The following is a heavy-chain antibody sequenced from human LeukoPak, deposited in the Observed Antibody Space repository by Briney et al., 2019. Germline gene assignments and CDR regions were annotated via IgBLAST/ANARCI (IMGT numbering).Heavy chain of an antibody. D-gene: IGHD6-19*01. CDR2: ISYDGTDK. J-gene: IGHJ6*02. V-gene: IGHV3-30*18. CDR1: GFTFSVYG. Sequence: GGSLRLSCAASGFTFSVYGMYWVRQPPGKGLEWVALISYDGTDKYHVDSVKGRFTISRDNSNNTLYLQMNSLRPDDTAVYYCAKASYSSGWTRYYGMDVWGQGTTVAVSS. CDR3: AKASYSSGWTRYYGMDV.